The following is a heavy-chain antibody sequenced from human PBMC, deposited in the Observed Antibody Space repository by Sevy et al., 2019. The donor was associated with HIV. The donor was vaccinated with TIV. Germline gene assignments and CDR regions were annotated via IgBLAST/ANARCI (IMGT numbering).Heavy chain of an antibody. Sequence: GGSLTLSCVASGFTFDDNAMHWVRHAPGKGLEWVSGISWNSDKIGYADSVKGRFTISRDNAKNSLYLQMNSLRTEDTALYYCAKSRTSFRGMDVWGQGTTVTVSS. D-gene: IGHD2-2*01. CDR3: AKSRTSFRGMDV. J-gene: IGHJ6*02. CDR1: GFTFDDNA. CDR2: ISWNSDKI. V-gene: IGHV3-9*01.